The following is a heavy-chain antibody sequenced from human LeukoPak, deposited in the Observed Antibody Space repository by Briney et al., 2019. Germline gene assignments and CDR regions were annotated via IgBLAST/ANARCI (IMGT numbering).Heavy chain of an antibody. CDR3: ARDNGEYYFDY. V-gene: IGHV4-59*01. CDR1: GGSISSYY. D-gene: IGHD3-10*01. CDR2: IYYSGST. Sequence: SETLSLTCTVSGGSISSYYWSWIRQTPGKGLEWIGYIYYSGSTNYNPSLKSRVTISVDTSKNQFSLKLSSVTAADTAVYYCARDNGEYYFDYWGQGTLVTVSS. J-gene: IGHJ4*02.